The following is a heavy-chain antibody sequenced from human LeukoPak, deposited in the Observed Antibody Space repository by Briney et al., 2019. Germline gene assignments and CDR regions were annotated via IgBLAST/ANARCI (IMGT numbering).Heavy chain of an antibody. V-gene: IGHV3-48*02. CDR3: ATAGQWRFDS. D-gene: IGHD6-19*01. J-gene: IGHJ4*02. Sequence: GGSLRLSCAASGFTFSTYSMSWVRQAPGKGLEWVSYISSTSSTIYYADSVKGRFTISRDNAKNSLYLQMNSLRDEDTAVYYCATAGQWRFDSWGLGTLVTVSS. CDR2: ISSTSSTI. CDR1: GFTFSTYS.